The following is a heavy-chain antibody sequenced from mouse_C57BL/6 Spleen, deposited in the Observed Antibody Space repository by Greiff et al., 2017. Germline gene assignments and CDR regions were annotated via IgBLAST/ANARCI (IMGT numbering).Heavy chain of an antibody. CDR3: ARSNYGYGYAMDY. CDR2: INPNNGGT. CDR1: GYTFTDYY. V-gene: IGHV1-26*01. Sequence: EVQLQQSGPELVKPGASVKISCKASGYTFTDYYMNWVKQSHGKSLEWIGDINPNNGGTSYNQKFKGKATLTVDKSSSTAYMELRSLTSEDSAVYYCARSNYGYGYAMDYWGQGTSVTVSS. D-gene: IGHD2-2*01. J-gene: IGHJ4*01.